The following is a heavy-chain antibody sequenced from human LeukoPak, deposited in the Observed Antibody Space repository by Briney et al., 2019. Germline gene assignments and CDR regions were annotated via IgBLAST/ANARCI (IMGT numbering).Heavy chain of an antibody. CDR3: AKQLGYCSDGSCYFPY. V-gene: IGHV3-23*01. Sequence: SGGSLRLSCAASGFTFSNYWMSWVRQAPGKGLEWVSAISNNGGYTYYADSVQGRFTISRDNSKSTLCLQMNSLRAEDTAVYYCAKQLGYCSDGSCYFPYWGRGTLVTVSS. J-gene: IGHJ4*02. CDR2: ISNNGGYT. CDR1: GFTFSNYW. D-gene: IGHD2-15*01.